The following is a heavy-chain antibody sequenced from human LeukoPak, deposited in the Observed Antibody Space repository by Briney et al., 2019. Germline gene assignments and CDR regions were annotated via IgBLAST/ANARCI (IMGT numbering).Heavy chain of an antibody. V-gene: IGHV1-24*01. Sequence: ASVKVSCKVSGYTLTELSMHWVRQAPGKGLEWMGGFDPEDGETIYAQKFQGRVTMTEDTSTDTAYMELSSLRSEDTAVYYCARGELDSSSSGPWGQGTLVTVSS. J-gene: IGHJ4*02. CDR3: ARGELDSSSSGP. CDR2: FDPEDGET. CDR1: GYTLTELS. D-gene: IGHD6-13*01.